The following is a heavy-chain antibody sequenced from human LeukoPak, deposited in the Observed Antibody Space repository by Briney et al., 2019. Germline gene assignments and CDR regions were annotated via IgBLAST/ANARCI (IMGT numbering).Heavy chain of an antibody. CDR3: VKITSVTGGDC. Sequence: GSLSLSCSASGFTFIAYAMYWVRQAPGKGLEYVSGISDNGGSSFYADSVKGRFTISRDNSKNTLYLQMSSLRAEDTAVYYCVKITSVTGGDCWGQGTRLTVSS. V-gene: IGHV3-64D*09. CDR1: GFTFIAYA. CDR2: ISDNGGSS. D-gene: IGHD1-1*01. J-gene: IGHJ4*02.